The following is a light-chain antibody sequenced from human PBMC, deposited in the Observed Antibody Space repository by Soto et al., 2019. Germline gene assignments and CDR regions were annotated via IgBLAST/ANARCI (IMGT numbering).Light chain of an antibody. CDR1: QSVSSN. CDR3: QQYNNWPRT. V-gene: IGKV3-15*01. CDR2: GAS. Sequence: EIVMTQSPATLSVSPGERATLSCRASQSVSSNLAWYQQKPGQAPRLLIYGASTRATAIPARFSGSGSGTEFTLTISSLTSEDFAVYYCQQYNNWPRTFGQGTKVELK. J-gene: IGKJ1*01.